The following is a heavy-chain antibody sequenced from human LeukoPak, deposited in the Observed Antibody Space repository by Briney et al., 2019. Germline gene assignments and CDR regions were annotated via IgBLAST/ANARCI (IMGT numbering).Heavy chain of an antibody. CDR2: IIPILGIA. J-gene: IGHJ6*03. Sequence: GASVKVSCKASGYTFTSYYMHWVRQAPGQGLEWMGRIIPILGIANYAQKFQGRVTITADKSTSTAYMELSSLRSEDMAVYYCARDSRSDFWSGYLGSHHPPDYYYMDVWGKGTTVTVSS. V-gene: IGHV1-69*04. D-gene: IGHD3-3*01. CDR1: GYTFTSYY. CDR3: ARDSRSDFWSGYLGSHHPPDYYYMDV.